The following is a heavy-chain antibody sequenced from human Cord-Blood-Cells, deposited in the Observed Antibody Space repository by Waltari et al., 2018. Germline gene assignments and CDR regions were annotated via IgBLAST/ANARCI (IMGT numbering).Heavy chain of an antibody. J-gene: IGHJ6*03. D-gene: IGHD1-26*01. V-gene: IGHV1-18*04. CDR3: ARSILGGSFYYYYYYMDV. Sequence: QVQLVQSGAEVKKPGASVKVSCKASGYTFTSYGISWVRQAPGQGLEWMGWISAYNGNTNSAQKLQGRVTMTTDTSTSTAYMELRSLRSDDTAVYYCARSILGGSFYYYYYYMDVWGKGTTVTVSS. CDR1: GYTFTSYG. CDR2: ISAYNGNT.